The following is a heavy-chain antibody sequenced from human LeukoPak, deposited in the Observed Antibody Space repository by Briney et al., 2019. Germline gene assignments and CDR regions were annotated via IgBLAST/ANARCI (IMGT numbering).Heavy chain of an antibody. CDR1: GFTFSDYY. CDR3: ARDGDDSNIDY. V-gene: IGHV3-11*05. Sequence: PGGSLRLSCAASGFTFSDYYMSWIREAPGKGLEWVSYISSSSSYTNYADSVKGRFTISRDNAKNSLYVQMNSLRAEDTAVYYCARDGDDSNIDYWGQGTLVTVSS. J-gene: IGHJ4*02. D-gene: IGHD4-11*01. CDR2: ISSSSSYT.